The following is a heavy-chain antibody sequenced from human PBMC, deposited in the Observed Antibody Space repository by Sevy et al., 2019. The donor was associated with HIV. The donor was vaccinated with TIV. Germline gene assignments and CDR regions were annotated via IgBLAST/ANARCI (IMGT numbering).Heavy chain of an antibody. CDR1: GGSISSYY. CDR3: ARARYCSSTSCYYYYYYMDV. D-gene: IGHD2-2*01. Sequence: SETLSLTCTVSGGSISSYYWSWIRQPPGKGLEWIGYIYYSGSTNYNPSLKSPVTISVDTSKNQFSLKLRSVTAADTAVYYCARARYCSSTSCYYYYYYMDVWGKGTTVTVSS. J-gene: IGHJ6*03. CDR2: IYYSGST. V-gene: IGHV4-59*01.